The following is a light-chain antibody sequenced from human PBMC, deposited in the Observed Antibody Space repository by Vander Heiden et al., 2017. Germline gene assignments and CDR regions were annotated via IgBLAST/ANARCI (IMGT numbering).Light chain of an antibody. CDR1: QGISSY. CDR2: AAS. CDR3: QQYYSYLYT. J-gene: IGKJ2*01. V-gene: IGKV1-8*01. Sequence: AIRMTQSPSSFSASTGDRVTITCRASQGISSYLAWYQQKPGKAPKLLIYAASTLQSGVPSRFSGSGSGTDFTLTISCLQSEDFATYYCQQYYSYLYTFGQGTKLXIK.